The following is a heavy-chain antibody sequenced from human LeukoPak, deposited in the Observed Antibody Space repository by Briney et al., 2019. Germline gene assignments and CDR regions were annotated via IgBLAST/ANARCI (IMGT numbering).Heavy chain of an antibody. D-gene: IGHD3-3*01. J-gene: IGHJ4*02. Sequence: SETLSLTCAVYGGSFSGYYWSWIRQPAGKGLEWIGRIYTSGSTNYNPSLKSRVTMSVDTSKNQFSLKLSSVTAADTAVYYCAREGYDFWSGYTPISFDYWGQGTLVTVSS. CDR2: IYTSGST. V-gene: IGHV4-4*07. CDR1: GGSFSGYY. CDR3: AREGYDFWSGYTPISFDY.